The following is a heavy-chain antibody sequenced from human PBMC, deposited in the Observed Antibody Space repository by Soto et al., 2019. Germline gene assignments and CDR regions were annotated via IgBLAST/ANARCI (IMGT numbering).Heavy chain of an antibody. CDR2: IYYSGTT. CDR1: GGSISGSNYY. J-gene: IGHJ5*02. V-gene: IGHV4-39*01. Sequence: QLQLQESGPGLVKPSETLSLTCTVSGGSISGSNYYWDWIRQPPGKGLEWIGNIYYSGTTYYNPSLKSRVTISVDPSNNHFSLKLNSVTAADTAVYYCAGQSYYYISGSSGPWGRGTLVTVSS. CDR3: AGQSYYYISGSSGP. D-gene: IGHD3-10*01.